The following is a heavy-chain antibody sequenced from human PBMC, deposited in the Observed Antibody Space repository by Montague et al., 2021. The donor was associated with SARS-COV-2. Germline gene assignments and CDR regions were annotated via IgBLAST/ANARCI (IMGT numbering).Heavy chain of an antibody. D-gene: IGHD3-16*02. V-gene: IGHV5-10-1*01. Sequence: QSGAEVKKPGESLRISCKGSGYYFISYWITWVRQMPGKGLEWMGKIDPGDSATDYSPSFQGHVPISADKSSSTAYLQWSGLKASDTAMYYCARHLGGYYDYLWGNSRYDYFAQWGQGTLVTVSS. CDR1: GYYFISYW. CDR3: ARHLGGYYDYLWGNSRYDYFAQ. CDR2: IDPGDSAT. J-gene: IGHJ4*02.